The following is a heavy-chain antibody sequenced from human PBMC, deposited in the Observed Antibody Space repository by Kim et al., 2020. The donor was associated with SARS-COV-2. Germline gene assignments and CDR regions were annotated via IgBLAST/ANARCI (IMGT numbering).Heavy chain of an antibody. CDR2: T. D-gene: IGHD5-12*01. V-gene: IGHV1-3*01. Sequence: TKYSQKVQDRVTFTRDTAAPTAYMELSSLRSEDTAVYYCATVGVPTAFGSWGQGTLVTVSS. J-gene: IGHJ4*02. CDR3: ATVGVPTAFGS.